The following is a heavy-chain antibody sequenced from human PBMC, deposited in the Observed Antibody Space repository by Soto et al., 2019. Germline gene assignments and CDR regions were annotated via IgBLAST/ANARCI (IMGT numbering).Heavy chain of an antibody. CDR3: ARHIAPVSTINDYYYGMDV. CDR1: GGSISSYY. CDR2: IYYRGGT. V-gene: IGHV4-59*08. J-gene: IGHJ6*02. Sequence: SETLSLTCTVSGGSISSYYWSWIRQPPGKGLEWIGYIYYRGGTNYKSPLKSRVTISVDTSKNQFSLKLRSVTAADTAVYYCARHIAPVSTINDYYYGMDVWGQGTTVTVPS. D-gene: IGHD5-12*01.